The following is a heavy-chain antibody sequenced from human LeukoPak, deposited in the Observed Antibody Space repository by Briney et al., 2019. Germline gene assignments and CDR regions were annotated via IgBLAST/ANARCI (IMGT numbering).Heavy chain of an antibody. CDR2: INPSGGST. V-gene: IGHV1-46*01. Sequence: GASVKVSCKASGYTFTNYYMHWVRQAPEQGLEWMGIINPSGGSTSYAQKFQGRLTMTRVTSTSTVYMELSSLRSEDTAVYYCARGSSSSPSGYFDYWGQGTLVTVSS. D-gene: IGHD6-13*01. J-gene: IGHJ4*02. CDR3: ARGSSSSPSGYFDY. CDR1: GYTFTNYY.